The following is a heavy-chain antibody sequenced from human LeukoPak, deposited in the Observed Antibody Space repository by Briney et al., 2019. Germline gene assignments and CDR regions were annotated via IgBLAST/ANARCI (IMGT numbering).Heavy chain of an antibody. CDR3: AKDSLADIDY. CDR1: AFTFSTYG. CDR2: IRHDGSIK. Sequence: GGSLRLSCAASAFTFSTYGMYWVRQAPGKGLEWVAFIRHDGSIKNYADSVKGRSTISRDNSKNTLYLQMNSLRAEDTAVYYCAKDSLADIDYWGQGNLVTVSS. V-gene: IGHV3-30*02. D-gene: IGHD3-16*01. J-gene: IGHJ4*02.